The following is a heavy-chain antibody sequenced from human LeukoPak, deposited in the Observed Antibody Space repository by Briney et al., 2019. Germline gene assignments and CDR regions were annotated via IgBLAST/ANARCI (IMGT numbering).Heavy chain of an antibody. V-gene: IGHV3-30-3*01. Sequence: PGGSLRLSCAASGFTFSSYAMHWVRQAPGKGLEWVAVISYDGSNKYYADSVKGRFTISRDNSKNTLYLQMNSLRAEDTAVYYCTREATAYYYDSSGYYFGYWGQGTLVTVSS. CDR2: ISYDGSNK. CDR1: GFTFSSYA. J-gene: IGHJ4*02. CDR3: TREATAYYYDSSGYYFGY. D-gene: IGHD3-22*01.